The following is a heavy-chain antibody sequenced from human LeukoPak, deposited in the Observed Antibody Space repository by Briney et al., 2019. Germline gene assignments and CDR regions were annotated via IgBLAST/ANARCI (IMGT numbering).Heavy chain of an antibody. CDR3: TRGGHNSGGFAGDGFDI. CDR1: GDSMSSYY. V-gene: IGHV4-59*12. D-gene: IGHD2-15*01. CDR2: IYYGGGT. J-gene: IGHJ3*02. Sequence: PSETLSLTCTVSGDSMSSYYWSWIRQPSGKGLEWIGYIYYGGGTNYNPSLKTRVTIPGETSSDHSSLRLTSLALADPACFYLTRGGHNSGGFAGDGFDIWGQGTMVTVSS.